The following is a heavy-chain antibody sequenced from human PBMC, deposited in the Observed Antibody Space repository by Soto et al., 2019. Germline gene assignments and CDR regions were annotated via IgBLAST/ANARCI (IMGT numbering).Heavy chain of an antibody. Sequence: QVQLVQSGAELKKPGSSGKVSCKASEGTFSSYAISGVRQAPGQGLEWMGGIIPIFGTANYAQKFQGRVTITADESTSTAYMELSSLRSEDTAVYYCARESRYCSGGSCYFLPGIDYWGQGTLVTVSS. V-gene: IGHV1-69*12. CDR3: ARESRYCSGGSCYFLPGIDY. CDR2: IIPIFGTA. J-gene: IGHJ4*02. CDR1: EGTFSSYA. D-gene: IGHD2-15*01.